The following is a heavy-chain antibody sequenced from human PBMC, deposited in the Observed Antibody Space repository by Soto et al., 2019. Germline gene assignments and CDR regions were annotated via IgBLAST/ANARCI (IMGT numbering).Heavy chain of an antibody. V-gene: IGHV3-13*05. CDR1: GFTFRNYD. J-gene: IGHJ6*02. CDR3: ARTDRDFYGLDV. Sequence: VQLVESGGGLVQPGGSLRLSCEASGFTFRNYDMHWVRQGTGKGLEWVSGISAAGDPDYADSVEGRFTISRENAQNSCFLQINSLRVGDTAVYYCARTDRDFYGLDVWGQGTTVIVSS. CDR2: ISAAGDP.